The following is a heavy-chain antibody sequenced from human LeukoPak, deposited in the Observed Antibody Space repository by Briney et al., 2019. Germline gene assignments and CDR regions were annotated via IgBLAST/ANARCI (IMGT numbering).Heavy chain of an antibody. CDR2: IYYSGST. Sequence: SETLSLTCTVSGGSISSYYWSWIRQPPGKGLEWIGYIYYSGSTNYNPSLKSRVTISVDTSKNQFSLKLSSVTAADTAVYYCARVSSYGSGKGPFDYWGQGTLVTVSS. CDR1: GGSISSYY. J-gene: IGHJ4*02. D-gene: IGHD3-10*01. CDR3: ARVSSYGSGKGPFDY. V-gene: IGHV4-59*01.